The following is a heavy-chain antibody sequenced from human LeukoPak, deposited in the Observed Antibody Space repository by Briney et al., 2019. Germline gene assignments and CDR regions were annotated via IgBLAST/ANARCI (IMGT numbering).Heavy chain of an antibody. D-gene: IGHD3-3*01. Sequence: GGSLRLSCAASGFSFDDYVMSWVRQAPGKGLEWVSSISSSSSYIYYADSVKGRFTISRDNAKNSLYLQMNSLRAEDTAVYYCARGKVLRFLDWLAHDAFDIWGQGTMVTVPS. CDR3: ARGKVLRFLDWLAHDAFDI. CDR1: GFSFDDYV. J-gene: IGHJ3*02. V-gene: IGHV3-21*01. CDR2: ISSSSSYI.